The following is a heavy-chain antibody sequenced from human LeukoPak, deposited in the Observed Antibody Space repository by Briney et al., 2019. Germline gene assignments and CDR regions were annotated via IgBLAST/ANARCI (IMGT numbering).Heavy chain of an antibody. D-gene: IGHD2-15*01. CDR3: TRRQPLGYCSGGSCLGRRDYFDY. CDR2: SRSKAYGGTT. V-gene: IGHV3-49*03. J-gene: IGHJ4*02. Sequence: GGSLRLSCTASGFTFGDYAMSWFRQAPGKGLEWVGFSRSKAYGGTTEYAASVKGRFTISRDDSKNTAYLQMNSLKTEDTAVYYCTRRQPLGYCSGGSCLGRRDYFDYGGQGTLVTVSA. CDR1: GFTFGDYA.